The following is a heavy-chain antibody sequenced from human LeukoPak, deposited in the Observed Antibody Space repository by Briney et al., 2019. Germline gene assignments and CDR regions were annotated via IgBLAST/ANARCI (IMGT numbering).Heavy chain of an antibody. D-gene: IGHD6-13*01. Sequence: GGSLRLSCAASGFTFSSYWMNWVRQAPGKGLEGGANIKQDGSEKYYVDSVRGRFTISRDNAKNSLYLQMNSLRAEDTALYYCARSGLYSSSWYLNYWGQGTLVSVSS. CDR3: ARSGLYSSSWYLNY. J-gene: IGHJ4*02. CDR2: IKQDGSEK. CDR1: GFTFSSYW. V-gene: IGHV3-7*01.